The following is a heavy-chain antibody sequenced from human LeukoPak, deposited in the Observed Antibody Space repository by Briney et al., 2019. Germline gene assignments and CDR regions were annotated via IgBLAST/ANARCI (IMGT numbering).Heavy chain of an antibody. CDR1: GFTFSNAC. CDR3: TTTSGGLVVGATKSYYYYGMDV. Sequence: GGSLRLSCAASGFTFSNACMSCVRQAPRKGLEWVVRIKIKADGGTTDYAATVKGRFTITRDDSKNTLYPQMNSLKTVATAVYYCTTTSGGLVVGATKSYYYYGMDVWGQGTTVTVSS. CDR2: IKIKADGGTT. J-gene: IGHJ6*02. V-gene: IGHV3-15*01. D-gene: IGHD1-26*01.